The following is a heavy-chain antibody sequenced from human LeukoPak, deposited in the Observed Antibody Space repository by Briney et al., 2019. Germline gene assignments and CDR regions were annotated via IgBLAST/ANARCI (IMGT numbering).Heavy chain of an antibody. CDR3: ANLPLSGWFDY. Sequence: GGSLRLSCAASGFTFSSYAMSWVRQAPGKGLEWVSAFSGSGGSTYYADSVKGRFTISRDNSKNTLYLQMNSLRAEDTAVYYCANLPLSGWFDYWGQGTLVTVSS. CDR2: FSGSGGST. J-gene: IGHJ4*02. V-gene: IGHV3-23*01. CDR1: GFTFSSYA. D-gene: IGHD6-19*01.